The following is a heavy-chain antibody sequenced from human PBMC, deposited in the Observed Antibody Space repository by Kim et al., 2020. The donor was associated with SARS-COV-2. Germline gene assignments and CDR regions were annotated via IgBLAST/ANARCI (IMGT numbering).Heavy chain of an antibody. CDR1: GGSISSGGYY. CDR3: ARVRSGIAAADTADY. V-gene: IGHV4-31*03. CDR2: IYYSGST. D-gene: IGHD6-13*01. J-gene: IGHJ4*02. Sequence: SETLSLTCTVSGGSISSGGYYWSWIRKHPGKGLEWIGYIYYSGSTYYNPSLKSRVTISVDTSKNQFSLKLSSVTAADTAVYYCARVRSGIAAADTADYWGQGTLVTVSS.